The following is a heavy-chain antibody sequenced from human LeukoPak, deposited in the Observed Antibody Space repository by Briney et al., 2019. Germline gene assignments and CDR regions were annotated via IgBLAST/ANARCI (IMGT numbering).Heavy chain of an antibody. V-gene: IGHV3-33*06. CDR1: GFTFSSYG. J-gene: IGHJ4*02. Sequence: GRSLRLSCAASGFTFSSYGMHWARQAPGKGLEWVAVIWYDGSNKYYADSVKGRFTISRDNSKNTLYLQMNSLRAEDTAVYYCAKSSGGATGYFDYWGQGALVTVSS. CDR3: AKSSGGATGYFDY. CDR2: IWYDGSNK. D-gene: IGHD1-26*01.